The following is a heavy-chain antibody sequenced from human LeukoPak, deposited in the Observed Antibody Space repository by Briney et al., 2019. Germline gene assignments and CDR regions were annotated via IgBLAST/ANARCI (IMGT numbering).Heavy chain of an antibody. V-gene: IGHV3-33*01. Sequence: GGSLRLSCAASGFTFSSYGMHWVRQAPGKGLEWVAVIWYDGSNKYYADSVKGRFTISRDNSKNTLYLQMNSLRAEDTAVYYCARDGDYDFWSGSRYGMDVWGQGTTVTASS. CDR3: ARDGDYDFWSGSRYGMDV. CDR1: GFTFSSYG. D-gene: IGHD3-3*01. J-gene: IGHJ6*02. CDR2: IWYDGSNK.